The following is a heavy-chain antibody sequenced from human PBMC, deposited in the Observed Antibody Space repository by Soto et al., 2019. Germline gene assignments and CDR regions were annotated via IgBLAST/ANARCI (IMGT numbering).Heavy chain of an antibody. CDR1: GGTFSTYA. J-gene: IGHJ4*02. CDR2: IIPLFGTA. D-gene: IGHD6-19*01. V-gene: IGHV1-69*13. Sequence: SVKVSCNTSGGTFSTYAIYWVRQAPGQGLEWMGAIIPLFGTADYAQKFQGRVTITADESTSTAYMELSSLRSEDTAVYYCARPKGSYSSGYYYFDYWGQGTLVTVSS. CDR3: ARPKGSYSSGYYYFDY.